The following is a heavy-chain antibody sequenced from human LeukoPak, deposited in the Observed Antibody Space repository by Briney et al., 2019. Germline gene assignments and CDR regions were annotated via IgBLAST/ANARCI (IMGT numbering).Heavy chain of an antibody. V-gene: IGHV3-20*04. CDR1: GFTFGDYG. CDR2: INWNGGST. J-gene: IGHJ4*02. CDR3: ARPGEDYGDSNFDY. Sequence: GGSLRLSCAASGFTFGDYGMSWVRQAPGKGLEWVSGINWNGGSTGYADSVKGRFTISRDNAKNSLYLQMNSLRAEDTAVYYCARPGEDYGDSNFDYWGQGTLVTVSS. D-gene: IGHD4-17*01.